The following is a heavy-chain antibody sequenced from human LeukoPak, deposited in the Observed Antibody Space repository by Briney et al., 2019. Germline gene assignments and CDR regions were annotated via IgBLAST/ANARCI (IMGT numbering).Heavy chain of an antibody. CDR2: IYYTGST. V-gene: IGHV4-59*08. CDR1: GGSISNYY. Sequence: SETLSLTCTVSGGSISNYYWTWIRQPPGKGLEWIGYIYYTGSTNYNPSLKSRVTISVDTSKNQFSLKLSSVTAADTAVYHCARHVAHDMDYFDYWGQGTLVTVSS. J-gene: IGHJ4*02. D-gene: IGHD3-22*01. CDR3: ARHVAHDMDYFDY.